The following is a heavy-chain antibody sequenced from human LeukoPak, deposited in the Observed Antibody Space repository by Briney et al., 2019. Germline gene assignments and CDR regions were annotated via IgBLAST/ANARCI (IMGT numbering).Heavy chain of an antibody. Sequence: SETLSLTCTVSGGSISSSSYYWGWIRQPPGKGLEWIGSIYYSGSTYYNPSLKSRVTISVDTSKNQFSLKLSSVTAADTAVYYCARLLRVGYCSTTSCNWFDPWGQGTLVTVSS. D-gene: IGHD2-2*03. J-gene: IGHJ5*01. CDR2: IYYSGST. CDR3: ARLLRVGYCSTTSCNWFDP. V-gene: IGHV4-39*07. CDR1: GGSISSSSYY.